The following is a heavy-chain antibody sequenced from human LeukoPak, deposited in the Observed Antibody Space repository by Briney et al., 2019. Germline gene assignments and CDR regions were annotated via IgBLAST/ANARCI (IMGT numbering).Heavy chain of an antibody. CDR1: GGSISSGSYY. Sequence: KPSETLSLTCTVSGGSISSGSYYWGWIRQPPGKGLEWIGSIYYSGSTYYNPSLKSRVTISVDTSKNQFSLKLSSVTAADTAVYYCARVDLLLWFGELFGAYFDYWGQGTLVTVSS. CDR3: ARVDLLLWFGELFGAYFDY. CDR2: IYYSGST. J-gene: IGHJ4*02. V-gene: IGHV4-39*07. D-gene: IGHD3-10*01.